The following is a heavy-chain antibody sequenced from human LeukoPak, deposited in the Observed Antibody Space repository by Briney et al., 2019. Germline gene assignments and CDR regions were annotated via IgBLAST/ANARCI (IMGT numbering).Heavy chain of an antibody. D-gene: IGHD3/OR15-3a*01. Sequence: ASAKVSCKVSGYTLTELSMHWVRQAPGKGLEWMGGFDPEDGETGHAQRFQGRVTMTEDTSTDTAYMELSSLTSEDTAVYFCATLAPWTDFDYWGQGTLVTVSS. CDR2: FDPEDGET. CDR3: ATLAPWTDFDY. J-gene: IGHJ4*02. CDR1: GYTLTELS. V-gene: IGHV1-24*01.